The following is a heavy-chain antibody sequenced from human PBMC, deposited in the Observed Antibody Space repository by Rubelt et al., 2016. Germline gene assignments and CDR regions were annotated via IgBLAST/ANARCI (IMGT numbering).Heavy chain of an antibody. Sequence: QVQLQQWGAGLLKPSETLSLTCAVYGGSFSGYYWSWIRQPPGKGLEWIGEINHSGSTNYNPSLKSRCTISVDTSKNQYSRRVSCVTAEETAVDNCARGGTNSASRRNFDWWGQGTLVTVSS. CDR2: INHSGST. V-gene: IGHV4-34*01. J-gene: IGHJ4*02. CDR3: ARGGTNSASRRNFDW. CDR1: GGSFSGYY. D-gene: IGHD2/OR15-2a*01.